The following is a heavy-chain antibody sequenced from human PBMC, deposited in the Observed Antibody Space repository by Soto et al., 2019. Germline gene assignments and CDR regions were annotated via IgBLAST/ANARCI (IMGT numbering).Heavy chain of an antibody. V-gene: IGHV4-59*01. J-gene: IGHJ4*02. D-gene: IGHD3-10*01. CDR1: GGSISSYY. CDR3: AREVLWFGESLFFDY. Sequence: ETLSLTCTVSGGSISSYYWSWIRQPPGKGLEWIGYIYYSGSTNYNPSLKSRVTISVDTSKNQFSLKLSSVTAADTAVYYCAREVLWFGESLFFDYWGQGTLVTVYS. CDR2: IYYSGST.